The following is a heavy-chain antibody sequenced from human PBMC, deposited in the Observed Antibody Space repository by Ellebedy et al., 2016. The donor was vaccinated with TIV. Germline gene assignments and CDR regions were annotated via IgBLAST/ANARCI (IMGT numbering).Heavy chain of an antibody. CDR1: GGSFSGYY. V-gene: IGHV4-34*01. CDR3: ARVSSSSDFDY. CDR2: INHSGST. J-gene: IGHJ4*02. Sequence: SETLSLXXAVYGGSFSGYYWSWIRQPPGKGLEWIGEINHSGSTNYNPSLKSRVTISVDTSKNQFSLKLSSVTAADTAVYYCARVSSSSDFDYWGQGTLVTVSS. D-gene: IGHD6-6*01.